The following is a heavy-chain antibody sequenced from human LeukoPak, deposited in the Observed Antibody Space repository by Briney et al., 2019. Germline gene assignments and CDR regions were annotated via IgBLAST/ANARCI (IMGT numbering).Heavy chain of an antibody. CDR3: TTGNWNYDFDY. CDR2: IKSKTDGGTT. D-gene: IGHD1-7*01. V-gene: IGHV3-15*01. J-gene: IGHJ4*02. CDR1: GFTFSNAW. Sequence: GGSLRLSRAASGFTFSNAWMSWVRQAPGKGVEGVGRIKSKTDGGTTDYAAPGKGRFTIPREYSKNTMYLQMNSLKTEDTAVYYCTTGNWNYDFDYWGQGTLVTVSS.